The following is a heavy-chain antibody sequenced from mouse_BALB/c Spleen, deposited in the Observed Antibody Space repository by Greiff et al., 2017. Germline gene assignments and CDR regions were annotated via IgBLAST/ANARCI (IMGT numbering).Heavy chain of an antibody. CDR1: GYSFTGYF. J-gene: IGHJ2*01. D-gene: IGHD2-2*01. CDR2: INPYNGDT. Sequence: EVQVVESGPELVKPGASVKISCKASGYSFTGYFMNWVMQSHGKSLEWIGRINPYNGDTFYNQKFKGKATLTVDKSSSTAHMELRSLASEDSAVYYCARYGYSYFDYWGQGTTLTVSS. V-gene: IGHV1-20*02. CDR3: ARYGYSYFDY.